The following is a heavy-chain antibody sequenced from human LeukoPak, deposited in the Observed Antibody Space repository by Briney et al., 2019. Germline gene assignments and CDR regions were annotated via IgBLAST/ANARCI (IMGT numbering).Heavy chain of an antibody. J-gene: IGHJ4*02. CDR2: INPNSGGT. Sequence: ASVKVSCKASGYTFTGYYMHWVRQAPGQGLEWMGWINPNSGGTNYAQKFQGWVTMTRDTSISTAYMELSRLRSDDTAVYYCAMRYCSSTSCSPGGYFDYWGQGTLVTVSS. CDR3: AMRYCSSTSCSPGGYFDY. V-gene: IGHV1-2*04. D-gene: IGHD2-2*01. CDR1: GYTFTGYY.